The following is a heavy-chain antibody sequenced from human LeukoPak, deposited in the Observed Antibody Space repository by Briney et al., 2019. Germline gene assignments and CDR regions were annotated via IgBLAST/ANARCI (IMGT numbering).Heavy chain of an antibody. D-gene: IGHD6-6*01. V-gene: IGHV3-74*01. Sequence: GGSLRLSCAAPGFTFSRSWMHCVRQSPGKGLVWVSRITSDGSTTNYADSVKGRFTVSRDNAKNTVYLQMNTLRAEDTAVYYCAKDRSYAMDVWSQGTTVTVSS. CDR2: ITSDGSTT. CDR3: AKDRSYAMDV. J-gene: IGHJ6*02. CDR1: GFTFSRSW.